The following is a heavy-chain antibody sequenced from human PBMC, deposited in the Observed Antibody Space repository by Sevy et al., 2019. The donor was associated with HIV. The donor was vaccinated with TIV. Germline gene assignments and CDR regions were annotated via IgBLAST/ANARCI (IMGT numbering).Heavy chain of an antibody. Sequence: SQTLSLTCTVSGGSISSYYWSWIRQPAGKGLEWIGRIYTSGSTNYNPSLKSRVTMSVDTSKNQFSLKLSSVTAADTAVYYCARDCSSTRSLYYYYGMDVWGQGTTVTVS. D-gene: IGHD2-2*01. CDR2: IYTSGST. CDR1: GGSISSYY. CDR3: ARDCSSTRSLYYYYGMDV. J-gene: IGHJ6*02. V-gene: IGHV4-4*07.